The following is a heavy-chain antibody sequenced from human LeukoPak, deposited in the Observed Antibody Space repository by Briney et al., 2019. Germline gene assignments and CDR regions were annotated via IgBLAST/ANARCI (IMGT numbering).Heavy chain of an antibody. V-gene: IGHV4-59*01. CDR3: ARRGYSGRPTASWFDP. D-gene: IGHD1-26*01. CDR1: GGSISSYY. CDR2: IYYSGST. J-gene: IGHJ5*02. Sequence: SETLSLTCTVSGGSISSYYWSWIRQPPGKGLEWIGYIYYSGSTNYNPSLKSRVTISVDTSKNQFSLKLSSVTAADTAVYYCARRGYSGRPTASWFDPWGQGTLVTVSS.